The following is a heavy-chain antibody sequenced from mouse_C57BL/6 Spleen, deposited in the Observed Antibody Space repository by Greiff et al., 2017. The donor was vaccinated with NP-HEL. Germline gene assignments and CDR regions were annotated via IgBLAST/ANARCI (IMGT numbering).Heavy chain of an antibody. D-gene: IGHD2-5*01. CDR3: ARSGAYSNLGAMDY. V-gene: IGHV1-64*01. Sequence: QVQLQQSGAELVKPGASVKLSCKASGYTFTSYWMHWVKQRPGQGLEWIGMIHPNSGSTNYNEKFKSKATLTVDKSSSTAYMQLSSLTSEDSAVYYCARSGAYSNLGAMDYWGQGTSVTVSS. CDR2: IHPNSGST. J-gene: IGHJ4*01. CDR1: GYTFTSYW.